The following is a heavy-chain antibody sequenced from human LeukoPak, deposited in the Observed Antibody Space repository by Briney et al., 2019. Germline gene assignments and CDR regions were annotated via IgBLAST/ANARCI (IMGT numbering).Heavy chain of an antibody. CDR1: GFAFSSYA. D-gene: IGHD3-9*01. J-gene: IGHJ4*02. CDR3: AKIAHYDILTGYYKTLYFDY. V-gene: IGHV3-23*01. CDR2: ISGSGGST. Sequence: GGSLQLSCAASGFAFSSYAMSWVRQAPGKGLEWVSAISGSGGSTYYADSVKGRFTISRDNSKNTLYLQMNSLRAEDTAVYYCAKIAHYDILTGYYKTLYFDYWGQGTLVTVSS.